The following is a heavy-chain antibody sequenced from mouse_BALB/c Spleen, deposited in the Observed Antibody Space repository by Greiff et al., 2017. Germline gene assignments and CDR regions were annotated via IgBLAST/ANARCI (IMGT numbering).Heavy chain of an antibody. Sequence: EVKLMESGAELVKPGASVKLSCTASGFNIKDTYMHWVKQRPEQGLEWIGRIDPANGNTKYDPKFQGKATITADTSSNTAYLQLSSLTSEDTAVYYCLYYGNYDAMDYWGQGTSVTVSS. J-gene: IGHJ4*01. D-gene: IGHD2-1*01. V-gene: IGHV14-3*02. CDR3: LYYGNYDAMDY. CDR2: IDPANGNT. CDR1: GFNIKDTY.